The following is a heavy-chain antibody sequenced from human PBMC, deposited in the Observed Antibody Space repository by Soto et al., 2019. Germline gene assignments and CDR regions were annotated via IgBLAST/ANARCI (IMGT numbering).Heavy chain of an antibody. Sequence: EVQLLESGGGLVQPGGSLRLSCAASGFTFSRYAMTWVRQAPGKGLEWVSSITGSVGATFYADSVKGRFTISRDNAKITLDLLMNSLRVEDKAVYYCAEEKEGETTQPSYFELWGRGTLVTVSS. CDR3: AEEKEGETTQPSYFEL. D-gene: IGHD1-7*01. CDR2: ITGSVGAT. V-gene: IGHV3-23*01. CDR1: GFTFSRYA. J-gene: IGHJ2*01.